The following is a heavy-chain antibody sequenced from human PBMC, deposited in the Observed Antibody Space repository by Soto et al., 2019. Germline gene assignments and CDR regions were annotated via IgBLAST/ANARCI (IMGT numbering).Heavy chain of an antibody. CDR3: AREMTYCSSTSCYDRLHGMDV. D-gene: IGHD2-2*01. Sequence: GSVQVSRKASGYIFIGYFMHWVRQAPGQGLEWMGWINPNSGGTNYAQKFQGWVTMTRDTSISTAYMELSRLRSDDTAVYYCAREMTYCSSTSCYDRLHGMDVWG. V-gene: IGHV1-2*04. J-gene: IGHJ6*02. CDR1: GYIFIGYF. CDR2: INPNSGGT.